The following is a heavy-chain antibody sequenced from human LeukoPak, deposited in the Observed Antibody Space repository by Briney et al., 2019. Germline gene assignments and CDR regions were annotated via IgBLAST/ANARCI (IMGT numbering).Heavy chain of an antibody. V-gene: IGHV3-23*01. D-gene: IGHD3-22*01. CDR2: ISGSGGST. J-gene: IGHJ4*02. CDR3: AKDAYDSSGYYRAQDFDY. Sequence: GGSLRLSCAASGFTFSSYAMSWVRQAPGKGLEWVSAISGSGGSTYYADSVKGRFTISRDNSKNTLYLQMNSLRAEDTAVYYCAKDAYDSSGYYRAQDFDYWGQGTLVIVSS. CDR1: GFTFSSYA.